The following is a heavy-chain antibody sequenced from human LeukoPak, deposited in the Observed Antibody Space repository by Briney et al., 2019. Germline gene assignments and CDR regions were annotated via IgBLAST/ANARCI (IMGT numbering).Heavy chain of an antibody. CDR3: ARAANSGSYYEGL. J-gene: IGHJ4*02. V-gene: IGHV3-11*01. D-gene: IGHD1-26*01. CDR1: GFTFSSFA. Sequence: NSGGSLRLSCAASGFTFSSFAMSWIRQAPGKGLEWVSYISSSGSTIYYADSVKGRFTISRDNAKNSLYLQMNSLRAEDTAVYYCARAANSGSYYEGLWGQGTLVTVSS. CDR2: ISSSGSTI.